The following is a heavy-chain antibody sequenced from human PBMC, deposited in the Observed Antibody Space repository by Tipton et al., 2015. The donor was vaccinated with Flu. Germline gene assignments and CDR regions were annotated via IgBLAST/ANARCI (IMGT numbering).Heavy chain of an antibody. D-gene: IGHD6-13*01. J-gene: IGHJ6*02. Sequence: GSLRLSCAASGFSFSDYGMHWVRQLTGKGLEWVSGIGSAGDTYYLDSVKGRFTISRENGKNSLYLQMNSLGAGDTAVYFCARGPLPDSNWYNGMDVWGQGTTVTVSS. CDR3: ARGPLPDSNWYNGMDV. CDR1: GFSFSDYG. V-gene: IGHV3-13*01. CDR2: IGSAGDT.